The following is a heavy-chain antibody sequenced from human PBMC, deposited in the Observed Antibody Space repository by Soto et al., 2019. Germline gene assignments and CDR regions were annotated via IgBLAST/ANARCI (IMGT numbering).Heavy chain of an antibody. CDR2: ISSSGSTI. J-gene: IGHJ4*02. V-gene: IGHV3-11*01. CDR3: ATSGDLGYFDY. Sequence: LSCAASGFTFSDYYMSWIRQAPGKGLEWVSYISSSGSTIYYADSVKGRFTISRDNAKNSLYLQMNSLRAEDTAVYYCATSGDLGYFDYWGQGTLVTVSS. D-gene: IGHD7-27*01. CDR1: GFTFSDYY.